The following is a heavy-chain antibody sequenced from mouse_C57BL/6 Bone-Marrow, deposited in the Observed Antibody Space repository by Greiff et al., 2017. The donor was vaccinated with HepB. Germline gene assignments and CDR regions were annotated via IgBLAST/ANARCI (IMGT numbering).Heavy chain of an antibody. CDR3: AWAVPAPYYAMDY. Sequence: EVQLQQSGTVLARPGASVKMSCKTSGYTFTSYWMHWVKQRPGQGLEWIGAIYPGNSDTSYNQKFKGKATLTADKSSSTAYMQLSSLTSEDSAVYYCAWAVPAPYYAMDYWGQGTSVTVSS. CDR2: IYPGNSDT. J-gene: IGHJ4*01. D-gene: IGHD1-1*01. V-gene: IGHV1-5*01. CDR1: GYTFTSYW.